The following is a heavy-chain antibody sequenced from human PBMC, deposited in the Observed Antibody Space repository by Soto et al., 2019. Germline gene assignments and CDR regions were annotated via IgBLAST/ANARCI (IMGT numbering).Heavy chain of an antibody. CDR1: GGTFSSYA. Sequence: QVQLVQSGAEVKKPGSSVKVSCKASGGTFSSYAINWVRQAPGQGLEWMGGFIPICGIANYAQKFQGRVRIIADKSTRTAYMELSSLRSEDTAVYYCAHHTVIGRVIISDYYYGMDLWGQGTTVTISS. D-gene: IGHD3-10*01. CDR2: FIPICGIA. CDR3: AHHTVIGRVIISDYYYGMDL. J-gene: IGHJ6*02. V-gene: IGHV1-69*17.